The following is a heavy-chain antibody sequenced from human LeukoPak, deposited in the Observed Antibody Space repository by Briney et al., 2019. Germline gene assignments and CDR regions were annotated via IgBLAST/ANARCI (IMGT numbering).Heavy chain of an antibody. CDR3: AGGNPYDSSGYGMDV. J-gene: IGHJ6*02. V-gene: IGHV3-48*02. D-gene: IGHD3-22*01. Sequence: XXSLRLSCAAXGFTFSSYSMNWVRQAPGKGLEWVSYISSSSSTIYYADSVKGRFTISRDNAKNSLYLQMNSLRDEDTAVYYCAGGNPYDSSGYGMDVWGQGTTVTVSS. CDR1: GFTFSSYS. CDR2: ISSSSSTI.